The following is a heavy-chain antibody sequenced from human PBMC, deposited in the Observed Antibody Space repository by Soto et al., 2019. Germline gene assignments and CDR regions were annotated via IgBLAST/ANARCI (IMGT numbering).Heavy chain of an antibody. Sequence: GGSLRLSCAASGFTFSSYAMSWVRQAPGKGLEWVSAISGSGGSTYYADSVKGRFTISRDNSKNTLYLQMNSLRAEDTAVYYCALYCSGGSCILWGYYYYMDVWGKGTTVTVSS. CDR3: ALYCSGGSCILWGYYYYMDV. CDR2: ISGSGGST. D-gene: IGHD2-15*01. J-gene: IGHJ6*03. CDR1: GFTFSSYA. V-gene: IGHV3-23*01.